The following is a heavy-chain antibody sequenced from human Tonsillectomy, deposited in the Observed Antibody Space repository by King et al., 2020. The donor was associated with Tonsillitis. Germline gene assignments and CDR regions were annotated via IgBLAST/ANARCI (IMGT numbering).Heavy chain of an antibody. CDR1: GFTFSNYG. J-gene: IGHJ6*02. CDR2: IRFDGSIK. CDR3: AKSEDQAKDGGDYYGMDV. Sequence: VQLVESGGGVVQPGGSLRLSCAASGFTFSNYGMHWVRQAPGKGLEWVAFIRFDGSIKYYADSVKGRFTISRDNSKNALYLQMNSLRTEDTAVYHCAKSEDQAKDGGDYYGMDVWGQGTTVTVSS. D-gene: IGHD3-16*01. V-gene: IGHV3-30*02.